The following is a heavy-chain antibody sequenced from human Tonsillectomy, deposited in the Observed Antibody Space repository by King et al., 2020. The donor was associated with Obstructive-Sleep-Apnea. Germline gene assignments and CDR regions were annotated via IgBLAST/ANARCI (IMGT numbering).Heavy chain of an antibody. CDR2: ISSSSSYT. D-gene: IGHD5-12*01. J-gene: IGHJ4*02. Sequence: VQLVESGGRLVKPGGSLRLSCAASGFTFSDYYMSWIRQAPGKGLEWVSYISSSSSYTNYADSVKGRFTISRDNAKNSLYLQMNSLRAEDTAVYYCARDKVATQDDPLDYWGQGTLVTVSS. CDR3: ARDKVATQDDPLDY. V-gene: IGHV3-11*06. CDR1: GFTFSDYY.